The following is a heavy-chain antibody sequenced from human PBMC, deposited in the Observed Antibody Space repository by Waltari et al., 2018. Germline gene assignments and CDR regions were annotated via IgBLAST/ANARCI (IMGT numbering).Heavy chain of an antibody. J-gene: IGHJ6*03. D-gene: IGHD2-2*02. V-gene: IGHV1-69*14. CDR3: ATGPPYTGYVYFYHMDL. Sequence: QVQLVQSGAEMKRPGSSVKVSCKASGGPFNTYAFNWGRLAPGQGLEWVGGSIPLVGTTMFAEKYRGRVSSTAAKSTTTAYMELSSLRSEDTAVYYCATGPPYTGYVYFYHMDLWGEGTTVTVSS. CDR1: GGPFNTYA. CDR2: SIPLVGTT.